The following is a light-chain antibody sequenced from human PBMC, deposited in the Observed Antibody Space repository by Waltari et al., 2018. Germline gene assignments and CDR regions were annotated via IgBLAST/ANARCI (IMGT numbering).Light chain of an antibody. J-gene: IGLJ1*01. CDR1: SLRSHF. Sequence: SSELTQDPAVSVSLGQTVRITCQGDSLRSHFASWYQLKPGQAPLLVIYGQNNRPSGIPDRFSGSSSGDTASLSITGAQAEDEADYYCNSRDSSGNQYVFGTGTKVTVL. CDR3: NSRDSSGNQYV. CDR2: GQN. V-gene: IGLV3-19*01.